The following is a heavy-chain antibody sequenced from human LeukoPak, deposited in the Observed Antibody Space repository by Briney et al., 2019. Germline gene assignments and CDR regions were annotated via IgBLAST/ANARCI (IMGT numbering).Heavy chain of an antibody. CDR2: IYTSGST. V-gene: IGHV4-4*07. CDR3: ARENKFDWLFDYYYYYMDV. J-gene: IGHJ6*03. CDR1: GGSISSYY. Sequence: SETLSLTCTVSGGSISSYYWSWIRQPAGKGLEWIGRIYTSGSTNYNPSLKSRVTMSVDTSKNQFSLKLSSVTAADTAVYYCARENKFDWLFDYYYYYMDVWGKGTTVTVS. D-gene: IGHD3-9*01.